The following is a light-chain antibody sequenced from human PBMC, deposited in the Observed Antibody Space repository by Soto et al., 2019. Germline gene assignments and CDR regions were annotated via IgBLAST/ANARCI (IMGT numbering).Light chain of an antibody. J-gene: IGKJ1*01. CDR2: AAS. CDR1: QNIVDW. CDR3: QQYNSYSWT. V-gene: IGKV1-5*01. Sequence: DIQMTHSPSTLSASVGDIVTFACRASQNIVDWLAWYQQKPGKAPKLLIYAASTLQSGVPSRFSGSGSGTDFTLTISCLQSEDFATYYCQQYNSYSWTFGQGTKVDIK.